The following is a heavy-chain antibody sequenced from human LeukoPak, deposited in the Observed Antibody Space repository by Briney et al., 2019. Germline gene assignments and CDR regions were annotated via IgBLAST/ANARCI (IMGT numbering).Heavy chain of an antibody. Sequence: GGSLRLSCAASGFTFSSYEMNWVRQAPGKGLEWVSYISSSGSTIYYADSVKGRFSISRDNARNSLYLQMNSLRAEDTAVYYCARDSPNEAILWWSIDYWGQGTLVTVSS. J-gene: IGHJ4*02. CDR1: GFTFSSYE. CDR3: ARDSPNEAILWWSIDY. V-gene: IGHV3-48*03. CDR2: ISSSGSTI. D-gene: IGHD2-21*01.